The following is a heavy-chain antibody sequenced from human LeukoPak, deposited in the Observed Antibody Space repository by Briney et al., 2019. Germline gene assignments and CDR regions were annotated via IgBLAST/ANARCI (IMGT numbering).Heavy chain of an antibody. V-gene: IGHV3-7*01. CDR1: GFTFSSYW. D-gene: IGHD6-13*01. CDR2: IKQDGSEK. Sequence: GGSLRLSCAASGFTFSSYWMSWVRQAPGKGLEWVANIKQDGSEKYYVDSVKGRFTISRDNAKDSLYLQMNSLRAEDTAVYYCARDQDSSSWPYFDYWGQGTLVTVSS. J-gene: IGHJ4*02. CDR3: ARDQDSSSWPYFDY.